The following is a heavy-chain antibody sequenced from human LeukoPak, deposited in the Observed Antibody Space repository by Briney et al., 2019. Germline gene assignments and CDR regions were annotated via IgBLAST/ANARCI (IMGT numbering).Heavy chain of an antibody. CDR3: ARDSYPDYYGSGSYNKRPEYYYYGMDV. Sequence: GASVKVSCKASGYTFTSYGISWVRQAPGQGLEWMGWISAYNGNTNYAQKLQGRVTMTTDTSTSTAYMELRSLRSDDTAVYYCARDSYPDYYGSGSYNKRPEYYYYGMDVWGQGTTVTVSS. V-gene: IGHV1-18*01. J-gene: IGHJ6*02. CDR1: GYTFTSYG. D-gene: IGHD3-10*01. CDR2: ISAYNGNT.